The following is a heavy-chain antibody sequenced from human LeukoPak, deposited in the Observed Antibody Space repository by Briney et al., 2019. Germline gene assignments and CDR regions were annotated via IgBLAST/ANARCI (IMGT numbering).Heavy chain of an antibody. V-gene: IGHV1-2*02. D-gene: IGHD5-18*01. J-gene: IGHJ4*02. CDR2: INPNSGGT. Sequence: ASVKVSCKASGYTFTGYYMHWVRQAPGQGLEWMGWINPNSGGTNYAQKFQGRVTMTRDTSISTAYMELSRLRSDDTAVYYCARAISYSYGLGFYFDYWGQGTLVTVSS. CDR1: GYTFTGYY. CDR3: ARAISYSYGLGFYFDY.